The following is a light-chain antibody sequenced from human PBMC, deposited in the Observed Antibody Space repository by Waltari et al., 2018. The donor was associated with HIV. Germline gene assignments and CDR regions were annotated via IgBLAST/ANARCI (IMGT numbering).Light chain of an antibody. J-gene: IGKJ1*01. V-gene: IGKV2-30*01. CDR1: QSLLYSDGYTY. CDR2: EVS. CDR3: MQGVHWPRT. Sequence: DVVMTQSPLSLPVTLGQTASIYCSSSQSLLYSDGYTYLSWYHQRPGQSPRRLIYEVSKRDSGVPDRFSGSGSGTDFTLKISRVEAEDVGIYFCMQGVHWPRTFGQGTKVEIQ.